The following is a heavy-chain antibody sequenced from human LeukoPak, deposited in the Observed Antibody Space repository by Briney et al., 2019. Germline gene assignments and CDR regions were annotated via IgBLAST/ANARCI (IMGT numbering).Heavy chain of an antibody. CDR2: IFYSGST. CDR1: GGSISSYY. CDR3: ARGDSTVTPKYFQY. V-gene: IGHV4-59*01. D-gene: IGHD4-23*01. J-gene: IGHJ1*01. Sequence: SETLSLTCTVSGGSISSYYWSWIRQPPGKGLEWIGYIFYSGSTNYNPSLKSRVTISIDTSRNQFSLKLSSVTAADTAVYYCARGDSTVTPKYFQYWGQGTLVTVSS.